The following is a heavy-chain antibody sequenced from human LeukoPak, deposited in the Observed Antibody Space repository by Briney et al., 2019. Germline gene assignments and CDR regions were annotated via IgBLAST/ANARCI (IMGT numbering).Heavy chain of an antibody. V-gene: IGHV1-2*06. D-gene: IGHD2-15*01. CDR1: GYTFTGYY. Sequence: ASVKVSCKAAGYTFTGYYMFWVRQAPGQGLEWMGRINPNSGGTNYAQKFQGRVTMTRDTSISTAYMELSRLRSDDTAVYYCARGYCSGGSCYSVENWFDPGAREPWSPSPQ. J-gene: IGHJ5*02. CDR3: ARGYCSGGSCYSVENWFDP. CDR2: INPNSGGT.